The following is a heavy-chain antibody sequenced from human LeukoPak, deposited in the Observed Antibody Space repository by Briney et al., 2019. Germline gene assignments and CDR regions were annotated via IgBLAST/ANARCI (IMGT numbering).Heavy chain of an antibody. V-gene: IGHV3-53*01. CDR3: ASLTVIVNEYCFDY. CDR1: GFTVSSDS. CDR2: IYSGGST. J-gene: IGHJ4*02. Sequence: GGSLRLSCTVSGFTVSSDSMSWVRQAPGKGLEWVSFIYSGGSTHYSDSVKGRFTISRDNSKNTLYLQMNSLRAEDTAVYYCASLTVIVNEYCFDYWGQGTLVTVSS. D-gene: IGHD1-20*01.